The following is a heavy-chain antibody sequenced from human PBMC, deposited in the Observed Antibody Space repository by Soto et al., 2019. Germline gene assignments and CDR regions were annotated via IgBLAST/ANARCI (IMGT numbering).Heavy chain of an antibody. Sequence: SETLSLTCAVYGGSFSGYYWSWIRQPPGKGLEWIGEINHSGSTNYNPSLKSRVTISVDTSKNQFSLKLSSVTAADTAVYYCARGSPIFGVGQRDYWGQGTLSPSPQ. V-gene: IGHV4-34*01. CDR1: GGSFSGYY. D-gene: IGHD3-3*01. CDR3: ARGSPIFGVGQRDY. CDR2: INHSGST. J-gene: IGHJ4*02.